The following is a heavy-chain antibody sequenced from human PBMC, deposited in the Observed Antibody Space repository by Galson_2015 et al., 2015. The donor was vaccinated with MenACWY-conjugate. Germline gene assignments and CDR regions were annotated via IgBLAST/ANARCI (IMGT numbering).Heavy chain of an antibody. J-gene: IGHJ3*02. CDR3: ARPESSYYYDSSGYYHDAFDI. CDR1: GYSFTSYW. V-gene: IGHV5-10-1*01. CDR2: IDPSDSYT. Sequence: QSGAEVKKPGESLRISCKGSGYSFTSYWISWVRQMPGKGLEWMGRIDPSDSYTNYSPSCQGHVTISSDKSISTAYLQWSSLKASDTAMYYCARPESSYYYDSSGYYHDAFDIWGQRTMVTVSS. D-gene: IGHD3-22*01.